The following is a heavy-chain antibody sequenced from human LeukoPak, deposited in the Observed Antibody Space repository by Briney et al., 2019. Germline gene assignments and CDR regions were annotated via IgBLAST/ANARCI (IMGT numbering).Heavy chain of an antibody. D-gene: IGHD6-13*01. CDR3: AKDRSSSWPIDY. CDR1: GFTFSSLA. Sequence: PGGSLRLSCAGPGFTFSSLAMHWVRQAPGKGPEWVAVITSDGGYQYCADSVKGRFTISRDDSKNTLYLHMNSLRAEDTAVYYCAKDRSSSWPIDYWGQGTLVTVSS. V-gene: IGHV3-30*18. J-gene: IGHJ4*02. CDR2: ITSDGGYQ.